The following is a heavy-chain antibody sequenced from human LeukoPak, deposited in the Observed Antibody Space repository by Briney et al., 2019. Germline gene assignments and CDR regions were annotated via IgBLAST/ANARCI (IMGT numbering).Heavy chain of an antibody. V-gene: IGHV4-59*08. Sequence: SETLSLTCTISGGSISSYYWGWVRQPPGKSPELIGYIYSTGSTAYSPSLQSRVTMSVETSKNQFSLKLSSVTAADTAVYYCARVAKEWLGFFDCWGQGTLITVSS. D-gene: IGHD6-19*01. J-gene: IGHJ4*02. CDR3: ARVAKEWLGFFDC. CDR1: GGSISSYY. CDR2: IYSTGST.